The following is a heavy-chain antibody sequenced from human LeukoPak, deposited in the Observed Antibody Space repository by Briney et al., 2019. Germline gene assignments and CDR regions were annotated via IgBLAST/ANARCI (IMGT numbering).Heavy chain of an antibody. V-gene: IGHV4-34*01. J-gene: IGHJ5*02. CDR1: GGSFSGYY. CDR3: ARVIRIAAADSGNWFDP. CDR2: INHSGST. D-gene: IGHD6-13*01. Sequence: PSETLSLTCAVYGGSFSGYYWSWIRQPPGKGLEWIGEINHSGSTNYNPSLKSRVTISVDTSKNQFSLKLSSVTAADTAVYYCARVIRIAAADSGNWFDPWGQGTLVTVSS.